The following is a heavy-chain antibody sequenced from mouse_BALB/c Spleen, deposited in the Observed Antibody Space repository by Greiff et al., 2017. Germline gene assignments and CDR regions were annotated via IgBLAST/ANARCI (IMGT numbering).Heavy chain of an antibody. V-gene: IGHV5-6-5*01. CDR1: GFTFSSYA. J-gene: IGHJ3*01. Sequence: DVKLVESGGGLVKPGGSLKLSCAASGFTFSSYAMSLVRQTPEKRLEWVASISSGGSTYYPDSVKGRFTIARDNARTILYLQMSSLRSEDTAMYYCARERSTATSAWFAYWGQGTLVTVSA. CDR2: ISSGGST. D-gene: IGHD1-2*01. CDR3: ARERSTATSAWFAY.